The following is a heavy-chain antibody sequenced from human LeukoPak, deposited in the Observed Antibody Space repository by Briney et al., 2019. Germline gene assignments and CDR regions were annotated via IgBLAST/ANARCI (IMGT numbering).Heavy chain of an antibody. J-gene: IGHJ4*02. Sequence: GGSLRLSCAASALRFSSFAMTWVRQVPGKGLEWVSGIHGSGETTYYADSVKGRFTISRDNSKNTLYLQMNSLRAEDTAVYYCAKVKDFWSGYQGIWGYHFDYWGQGTLVTVSS. CDR2: IHGSGETT. CDR3: AKVKDFWSGYQGIWGYHFDY. CDR1: ALRFSSFA. D-gene: IGHD3-3*01. V-gene: IGHV3-23*01.